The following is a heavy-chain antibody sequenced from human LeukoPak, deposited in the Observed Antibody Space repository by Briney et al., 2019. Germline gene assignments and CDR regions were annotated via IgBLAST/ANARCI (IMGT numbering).Heavy chain of an antibody. V-gene: IGHV3-33*06. CDR1: GFTFSSYS. CDR2: IWYDGSNK. J-gene: IGHJ4*02. D-gene: IGHD1-26*01. Sequence: GGSLRLSCAASGFTFSSYSMNWVRQAPGKGLEWVAVIWYDGSNKYYADSVKGRFTISRDNSKNTLYLQMNSLRAEDTAVYYCAKGGDSGSYYFLDYWGQGTLVTVSS. CDR3: AKGGDSGSYYFLDY.